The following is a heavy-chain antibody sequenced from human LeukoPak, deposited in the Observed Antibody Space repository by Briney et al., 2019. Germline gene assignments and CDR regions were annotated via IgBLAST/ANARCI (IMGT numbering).Heavy chain of an antibody. CDR1: GFTFSSYG. V-gene: IGHV3-30*18. J-gene: IGHJ6*02. CDR2: ISYDGSNK. Sequence: GGSLRLSCAASGFTFSSYGMHWVRQAPGKGLEWVAVISYDGSNKYYADSVKGRFTISRDNSKNTLYLQMNSLRAEDTAVYYCAKSRGTGCSSSWYRSWYYYGMDVWGQGTTVTVSS. D-gene: IGHD6-13*01. CDR3: AKSRGTGCSSSWYRSWYYYGMDV.